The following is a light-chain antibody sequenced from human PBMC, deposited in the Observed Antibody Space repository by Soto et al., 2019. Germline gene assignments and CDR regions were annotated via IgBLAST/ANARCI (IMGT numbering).Light chain of an antibody. Sequence: QSALTQSPSASGSPGQSVTISCTGTSSDVGGYNYVSWYQQHPGKAPKLMIYEVSKRPSGVPDRFSGSKSGNTASLTVSGLQAEDEADYYCSSYAGSNNLGVFGGGTKVTV. V-gene: IGLV2-8*01. J-gene: IGLJ3*02. CDR3: SSYAGSNNLGV. CDR2: EVS. CDR1: SSDVGGYNY.